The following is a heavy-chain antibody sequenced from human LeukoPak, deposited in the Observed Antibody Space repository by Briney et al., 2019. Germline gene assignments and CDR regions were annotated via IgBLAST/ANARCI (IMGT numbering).Heavy chain of an antibody. V-gene: IGHV3-7*03. CDR2: IKEDGSEK. J-gene: IGHJ4*02. CDR3: ARDQDWSSDY. Sequence: GGSLRLSCAVSGFTFSSYWMSWVRQAPGKGLEWVANIKEDGSEKYYVASVKGRFTISRDNAKNSLYLQMNSLRAEDTAVYYCARDQDWSSDYWGQGTLVTVSS. D-gene: IGHD3/OR15-3a*01. CDR1: GFTFSSYW.